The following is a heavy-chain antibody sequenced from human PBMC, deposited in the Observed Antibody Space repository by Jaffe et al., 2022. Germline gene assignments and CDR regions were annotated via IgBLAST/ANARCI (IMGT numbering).Heavy chain of an antibody. CDR2: IIPILGIA. Sequence: QVQLVQSGAEVKKPGSSVKVSCKASGGTFSSYTISWVRQAPGQGLEWMGRIIPILGIANYAQKFQGRVTITADKSTSTAYMELSSLRSEDTAVYYCARGYYYGSGSYYSYWGQGTLVTVSS. CDR3: ARGYYYGSGSYYSY. D-gene: IGHD3-10*01. CDR1: GGTFSSYT. J-gene: IGHJ4*02. V-gene: IGHV1-69*02.